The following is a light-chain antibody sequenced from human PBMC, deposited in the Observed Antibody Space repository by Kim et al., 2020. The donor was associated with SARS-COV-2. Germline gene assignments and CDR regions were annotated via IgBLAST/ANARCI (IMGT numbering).Light chain of an antibody. CDR1: RGSIASND. J-gene: IGLJ2*01. V-gene: IGLV6-57*03. Sequence: KTVTISCTRSRGSIASNDVQWYQQRPGSAATTVIYEDNQRPSGVPDRFSGSIDSSSNSASLTISGLKTEDEADYYCQSYDSSNHVVFGGGTQLTVL. CDR2: EDN. CDR3: QSYDSSNHVV.